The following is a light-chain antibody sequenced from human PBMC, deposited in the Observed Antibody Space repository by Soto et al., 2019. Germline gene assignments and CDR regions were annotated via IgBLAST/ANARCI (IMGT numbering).Light chain of an antibody. CDR2: GAS. CDR3: QQYGNKPGMT. CDR1: QSVSSNY. J-gene: IGKJ3*01. Sequence: EIVLTQSPGTLSLSPGERATVSCRASQSVSSNYLAWYQQRPGQAPRLLIYGASSRATGTPDRFSGSGSGTDFTLSISRLEAEDFAVYYCQQYGNKPGMTFGPGTKVDIK. V-gene: IGKV3-20*01.